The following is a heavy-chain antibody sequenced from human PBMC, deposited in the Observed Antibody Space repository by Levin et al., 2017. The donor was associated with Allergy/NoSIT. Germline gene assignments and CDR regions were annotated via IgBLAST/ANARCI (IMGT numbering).Heavy chain of an antibody. V-gene: IGHV4-4*02. CDR1: GGSFSSTVR. D-gene: IGHD2-15*01. J-gene: IGHJ4*02. CDR3: ARWMGYCSGGICYRNYFDY. CDR2: IYDNGST. Sequence: GSLRLSCAVSGGSFSSTVRWSWVRQPPGKGLEWIGEIYDNGSTNYNPSLKSRVTISVDKSKNQFSLRLRSVTAADTAVYYCARWMGYCSGGICYRNYFDYWGQGTLVTVSS.